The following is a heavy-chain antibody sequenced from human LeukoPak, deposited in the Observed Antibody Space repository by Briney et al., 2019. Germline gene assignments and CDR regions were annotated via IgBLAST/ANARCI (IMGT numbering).Heavy chain of an antibody. CDR3: ARDGAWSGPFDY. CDR1: GFTFSRHG. D-gene: IGHD3-3*01. Sequence: GGSLRLSCAASGFTFSRHGMNWVRQAPGKGLEWVSYIYTSSGTIYYADSVRGRFTISTDSAKNSPYLQMNSLRAEDTAVYYCARDGAWSGPFDYWGQGTLVTVSS. J-gene: IGHJ4*02. V-gene: IGHV3-48*01. CDR2: IYTSSGTI.